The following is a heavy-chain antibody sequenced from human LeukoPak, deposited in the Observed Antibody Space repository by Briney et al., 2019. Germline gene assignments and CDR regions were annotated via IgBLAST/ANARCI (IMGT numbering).Heavy chain of an antibody. CDR1: VGTINGYY. Sequence: SESVSLTCSVSVGTINGYYCSWIRHPPRKGREWIGCIYCSGSTNYNLSLKSRVTISVDTSKNQFSLKLNSVTAADTAVYFCARDQVGSAEIYRWFDPWGQGTLVTVSS. V-gene: IGHV4-59*01. D-gene: IGHD2-2*01. CDR3: ARDQVGSAEIYRWFDP. CDR2: IYCSGST. J-gene: IGHJ5*02.